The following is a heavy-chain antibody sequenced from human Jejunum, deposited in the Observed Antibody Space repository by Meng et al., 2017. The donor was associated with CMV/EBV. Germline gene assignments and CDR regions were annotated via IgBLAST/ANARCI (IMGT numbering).Heavy chain of an antibody. Sequence: FPFPTPWVHWGRRRPGTGLVWVSCIGPDENTTMYADYVEGRFTISRDNAKNTLFLQMNSLRAEDTSVYFCAAEPCSGSICWTGFNIWGQGTTVTVSS. CDR2: IGPDENTT. D-gene: IGHD2-15*01. CDR3: AAEPCSGSICWTGFNI. J-gene: IGHJ3*02. V-gene: IGHV3-74*03. CDR1: FPFPTPW.